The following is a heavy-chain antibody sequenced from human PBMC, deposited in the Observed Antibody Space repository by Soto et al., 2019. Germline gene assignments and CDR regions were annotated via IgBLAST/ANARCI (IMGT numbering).Heavy chain of an antibody. J-gene: IGHJ4*02. CDR1: GDSVSSNSAA. Sequence: SQTLSLTCAISGDSVSSNSAAWNWIRQSPSRGLEWLGRTYYRSKWYNDYAVSVKSRITINPDTSKNQFSLKLSSVTAADTAVYYCASFSSSDYVSFDYWGQGTLVTVSS. CDR2: TYYRSKWYN. CDR3: ASFSSSDYVSFDY. D-gene: IGHD6-6*01. V-gene: IGHV6-1*01.